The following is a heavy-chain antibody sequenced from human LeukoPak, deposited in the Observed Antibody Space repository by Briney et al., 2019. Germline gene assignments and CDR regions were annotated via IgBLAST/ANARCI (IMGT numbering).Heavy chain of an antibody. CDR2: ISSSGSTI. V-gene: IGHV3-11*01. J-gene: IGHJ3*02. CDR3: ARDARYDILTGPNDAFDI. CDR1: GFTFSDYY. Sequence: GGSLRLSRAASGFTFSDYYMSWIRQAPGKGLEWVSYISSSGSTIYYADSVKGRFTIPRDNAKNSLYLQMNSLRAEDTAVYYCARDARYDILTGPNDAFDIWGQGTMVTVSS. D-gene: IGHD3-9*01.